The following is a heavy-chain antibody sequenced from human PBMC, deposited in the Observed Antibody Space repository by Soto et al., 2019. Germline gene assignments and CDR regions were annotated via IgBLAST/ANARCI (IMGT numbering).Heavy chain of an antibody. CDR2: IYPGDSDT. CDR3: AILPPYYDFWSGYYTDYYYSMDV. J-gene: IGHJ6*02. Sequence: GESLKISCKGSGYSFTSYWIGWVRQMPGKGLEWMGIIYPGDSDTRYSPSFQGQVTISADKSISTAYLQWSSLKASDTAMYYCAILPPYYDFWSGYYTDYYYSMDVWGQGTTVTVSS. D-gene: IGHD3-3*01. V-gene: IGHV5-51*01. CDR1: GYSFTSYW.